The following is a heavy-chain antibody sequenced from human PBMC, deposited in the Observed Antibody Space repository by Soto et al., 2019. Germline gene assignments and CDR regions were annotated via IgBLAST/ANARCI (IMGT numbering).Heavy chain of an antibody. D-gene: IGHD3-10*01. Sequence: GASVKVSCKASGYTFTSYDINWVRQATGQGLEWMGWMNPNSSNTGYAQKFQGRVTMTRNTSISTAYMELSSLRSEDTAVYYCARTALTMVRGVIHYYFDYWGQGTLVTVSS. CDR2: MNPNSSNT. J-gene: IGHJ4*02. V-gene: IGHV1-8*01. CDR1: GYTFTSYD. CDR3: ARTALTMVRGVIHYYFDY.